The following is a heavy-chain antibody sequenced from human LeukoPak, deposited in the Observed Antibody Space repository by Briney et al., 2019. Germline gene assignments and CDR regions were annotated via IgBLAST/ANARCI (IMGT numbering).Heavy chain of an antibody. D-gene: IGHD5/OR15-5a*01. CDR3: ARGHMVSTSWDY. CDR1: GFTFSSYG. CDR2: IWYDGSNK. J-gene: IGHJ4*02. Sequence: GGSLRLSCAASGFTFSSYGMHWVRQAPGKGLEWVAVIWYDGSNKYYADSVKGRFTISRDNSKNTLYLQMNSLRAEDTAVYYCARGHMVSTSWDYWGQGTLVTVSS. V-gene: IGHV3-33*01.